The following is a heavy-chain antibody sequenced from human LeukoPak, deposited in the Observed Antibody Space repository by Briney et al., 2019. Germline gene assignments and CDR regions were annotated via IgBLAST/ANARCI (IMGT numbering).Heavy chain of an antibody. CDR2: MNGDGSIT. V-gene: IGHV3-74*01. CDR1: GFIFTTNW. Sequence: PGGSLRLSCAASGFIFTTNWMQWVRQAPGKGLVWVSRMNGDGSITSYADSVKGRFTISRDNSRNTVFLQMDRLRPEDTAVYYCATDGFHYLEHWGQGALVIVSS. J-gene: IGHJ4*02. D-gene: IGHD5-12*01. CDR3: ATDGFHYLEH.